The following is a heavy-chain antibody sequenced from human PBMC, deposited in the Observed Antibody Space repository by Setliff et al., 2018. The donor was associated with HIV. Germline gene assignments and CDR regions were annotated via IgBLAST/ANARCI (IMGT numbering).Heavy chain of an antibody. V-gene: IGHV4-31*03. D-gene: IGHD3-3*01. CDR3: ARGGLGVVTSFDS. CDR1: GGSISSSGYY. J-gene: IGHJ4*02. Sequence: PSETLSLTCTVSGGSISSSGYYWSWIRQHPGKGLEWIGYIHYSGNTYNNPSLNSRISISVDMSKNKFSLKLSSLTAADTAVYYCARGGLGVVTSFDSWGPGTLVTVSS. CDR2: IHYSGNT.